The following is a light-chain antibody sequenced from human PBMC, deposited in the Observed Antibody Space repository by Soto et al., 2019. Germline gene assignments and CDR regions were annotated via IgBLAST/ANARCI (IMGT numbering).Light chain of an antibody. J-gene: IGLJ1*01. CDR2: EVS. CDR1: SSDIGSYNL. V-gene: IGLV2-23*02. Sequence: QSVLTQPASVSGSPGQSITISCTGTSSDIGSYNLVSWYQKHPGKAHKLMIYEVSKRPSGVSNRFSGSKSGNTASLTISGLQAEDESDYYCCSYAGSSYVFGTGTKVTVL. CDR3: CSYAGSSYV.